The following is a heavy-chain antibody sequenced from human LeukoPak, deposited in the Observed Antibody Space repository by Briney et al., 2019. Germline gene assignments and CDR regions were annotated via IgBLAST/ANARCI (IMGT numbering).Heavy chain of an antibody. V-gene: IGHV4-4*07. CDR1: GGSISSYY. D-gene: IGHD4-17*01. J-gene: IGHJ5*02. CDR2: IYTSGST. Sequence: SETLSLTCTVAGGSISSYYWSWIRQPAGKGLEWIGRIYTSGSTNYNASLKSRVSMSVDTSKNQFSLKLSSVTAADTAVYYCARECTSDYGDYVDQNWFDPWGQGTLVTVSS. CDR3: ARECTSDYGDYVDQNWFDP.